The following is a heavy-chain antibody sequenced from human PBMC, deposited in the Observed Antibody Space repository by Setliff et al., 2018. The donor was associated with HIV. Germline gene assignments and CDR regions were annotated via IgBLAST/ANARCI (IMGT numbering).Heavy chain of an antibody. V-gene: IGHV1-46*01. D-gene: IGHD2-2*01. Sequence: SVKVSCKASGYTFTSHCIHWVRQAPGQGLEWKGIINPSGGSTRYAQKLQGRVTMTRDTSISTAYMELSGLTSDDSAVYYCARYLVVVPVAVGGLDVWGQGTTVTVSS. J-gene: IGHJ6*02. CDR1: GYTFTSHC. CDR3: ARYLVVVPVAVGGLDV. CDR2: INPSGGST.